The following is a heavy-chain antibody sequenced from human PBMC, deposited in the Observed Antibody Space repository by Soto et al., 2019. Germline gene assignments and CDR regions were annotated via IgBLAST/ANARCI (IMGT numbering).Heavy chain of an antibody. Sequence: SVKVSCKASGGTFSSYAISWVRQAPGQGLEWMGGIIPIFGTANYAQKFQGRVTITADESTSTAYMELSSLRSEDTAVYYCASPSNSYGSGGFDYWGQGTLVTVSS. CDR3: ASPSNSYGSGGFDY. CDR1: GGTFSSYA. J-gene: IGHJ4*02. CDR2: IIPIFGTA. D-gene: IGHD5-18*01. V-gene: IGHV1-69*13.